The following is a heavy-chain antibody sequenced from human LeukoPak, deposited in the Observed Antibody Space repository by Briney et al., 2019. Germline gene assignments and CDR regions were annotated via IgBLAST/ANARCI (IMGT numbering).Heavy chain of an antibody. V-gene: IGHV1-2*02. CDR3: ARFSVAGRPFDY. CDR1: GYTFTGYY. J-gene: IGHJ4*02. D-gene: IGHD6-19*01. Sequence: ASVKVSCKASGYTFTGYYMHWVRQAPGQGLEWMGWINPNSGGTNYAQTFQGRVTMTRDTSISTAYMELSRLRSDDTAVYYCARFSVAGRPFDYWGQGTLVTVSS. CDR2: INPNSGGT.